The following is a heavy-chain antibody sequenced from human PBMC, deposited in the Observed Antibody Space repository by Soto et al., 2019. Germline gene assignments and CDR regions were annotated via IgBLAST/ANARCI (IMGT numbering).Heavy chain of an antibody. Sequence: SVKVSCKASGGTFSSYAITCVRQAPGQGLEWMGGIIPIFGTANYAQKPQGRVTMTTDTSTSTAYMELRSLRSDDTAVYYCAGPSRSVVAATSRYYYMDVWGKGTTVTVSS. CDR2: IIPIFGTA. V-gene: IGHV1-69*05. J-gene: IGHJ6*03. CDR1: GGTFSSYA. D-gene: IGHD2-15*01. CDR3: AGPSRSVVAATSRYYYMDV.